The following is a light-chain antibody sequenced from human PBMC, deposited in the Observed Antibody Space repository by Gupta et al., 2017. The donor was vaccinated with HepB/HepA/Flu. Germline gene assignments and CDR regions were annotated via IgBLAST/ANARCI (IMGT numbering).Light chain of an antibody. CDR3: QQRSIWPLT. V-gene: IGKV3-11*01. J-gene: IGKJ4*01. Sequence: IVFTQSRATLSLSPGERATLSCRASQSVSSSLVWYQQKPGQAPRLLMYDASNRATGIPARFSGSGSGTDFTLTISSLEPEDFTVYYCQQRSIWPLTFGGGTKVEIK. CDR1: QSVSSS. CDR2: DAS.